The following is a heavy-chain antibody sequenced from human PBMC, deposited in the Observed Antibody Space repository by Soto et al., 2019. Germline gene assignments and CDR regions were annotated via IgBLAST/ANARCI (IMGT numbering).Heavy chain of an antibody. Sequence: PSETLSLTCGVHGGSLSGYYLTWIRQPPGKGLEWVGKINHSGVTNYNPSLGSRLTISLDTSKNQVSLKLTSVTDTDTAMYYCARLPKRYCHEGSCWRYYYYGMDVWGQGTTVTVSS. V-gene: IGHV4-34*01. CDR3: ARLPKRYCHEGSCWRYYYYGMDV. D-gene: IGHD2-15*01. J-gene: IGHJ6*02. CDR2: INHSGVT. CDR1: GGSLSGYY.